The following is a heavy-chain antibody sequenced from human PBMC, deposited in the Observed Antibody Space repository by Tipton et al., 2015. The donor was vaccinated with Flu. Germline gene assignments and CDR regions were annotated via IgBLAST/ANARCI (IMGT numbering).Heavy chain of an antibody. Sequence: TLSLTCTVSGDSISSYYWSWIRQPPGKGLEWIGYSHYSGSTNYSTSLKSRVTISVDTSNNHLSLKLSSVTAADTAVYYCARHRRPSSWDFDYWGPGSLVTVSS. CDR3: ARHRRPSSWDFDY. CDR1: GDSISSYY. J-gene: IGHJ4*02. V-gene: IGHV4-59*08. CDR2: SHYSGST. D-gene: IGHD6-13*01.